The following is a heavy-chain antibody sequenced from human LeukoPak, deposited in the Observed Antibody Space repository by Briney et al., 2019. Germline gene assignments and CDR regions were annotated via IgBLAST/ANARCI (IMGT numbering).Heavy chain of an antibody. Sequence: PSETLSLTCTVSGGSIGSYYWSWIRQPAGKGLEWIATIYHSGSTYYNPSLKSRVTISVDTSKNQFSLKLSSVTAADTAVYYCARQQLALGVKYYMDVWGKGTTVTVSS. CDR3: ARQQLALGVKYYMDV. D-gene: IGHD6-6*01. CDR1: GGSIGSYY. V-gene: IGHV4-59*08. J-gene: IGHJ6*03. CDR2: IYHSGST.